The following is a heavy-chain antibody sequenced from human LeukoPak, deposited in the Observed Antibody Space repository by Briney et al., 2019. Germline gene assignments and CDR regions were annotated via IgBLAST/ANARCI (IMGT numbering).Heavy chain of an antibody. J-gene: IGHJ4*02. CDR1: GGTFSSYA. CDR2: IIPIFGTA. Sequence: SVKVSCKASGGTFSSYATSWLRQAPEQGLEWMGRIIPIFGTANYAHKFQGRVTITTDESTSTAYMELSSLRSEDTAVYYCAIILRQQLVQSDYWGQGTLVTVSS. CDR3: AIILRQQLVQSDY. V-gene: IGHV1-69*05. D-gene: IGHD6-13*01.